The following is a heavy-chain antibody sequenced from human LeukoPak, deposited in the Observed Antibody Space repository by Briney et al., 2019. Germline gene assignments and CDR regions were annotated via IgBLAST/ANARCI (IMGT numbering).Heavy chain of an antibody. D-gene: IGHD5-24*01. CDR3: TRGDGWTDS. Sequence: TGGSLRLSCAASGFTFSGYWMSWVRQAPGKGLEWVAHISQDGSERYYADSVKGRFTVSRENAKYSVYLQMNSLRAEDTAVYYCTRGDGWTDSWGHGTLVIVSS. CDR1: GFTFSGYW. V-gene: IGHV3-7*01. CDR2: ISQDGSER. J-gene: IGHJ5*01.